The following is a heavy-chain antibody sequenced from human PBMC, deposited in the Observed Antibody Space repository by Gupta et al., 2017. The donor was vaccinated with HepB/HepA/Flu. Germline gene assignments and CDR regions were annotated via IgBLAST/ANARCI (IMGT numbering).Heavy chain of an antibody. Sequence: EVQLVESGGGLVQPGGSLRLSCAASAFTVSNHYMSWVRQAPGKGLEWVSFLYTGGGPFDADSVKGRFSIFTDNSKNTLHLQMNSLRVDDTAVYYCARGVLGKIPLDYWGQGILVTVSS. V-gene: IGHV3-66*01. CDR3: ARGVLGKIPLDY. CDR2: LYTGGGP. CDR1: AFTVSNHY. J-gene: IGHJ4*02. D-gene: IGHD7-27*01.